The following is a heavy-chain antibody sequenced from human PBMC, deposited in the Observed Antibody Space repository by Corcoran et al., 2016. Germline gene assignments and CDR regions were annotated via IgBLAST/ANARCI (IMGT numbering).Heavy chain of an antibody. D-gene: IGHD2-2*01. CDR3: ARGSDIVVGPSQSASMDV. V-gene: IGHV1-8*01. CDR1: GYTFTSYD. J-gene: IGHJ6*02. CDR2: MNPNSGNT. Sequence: QVQLVQSGAEVKKPGASVKVSCKASGYTFTSYDINWVRQATGQGLEWMGWMNPNSGNTGYAQKFQGRVTMTRNTSISTAYMELSSLRSEDTAVYYCARGSDIVVGPSQSASMDVWGQGTTVTVSS.